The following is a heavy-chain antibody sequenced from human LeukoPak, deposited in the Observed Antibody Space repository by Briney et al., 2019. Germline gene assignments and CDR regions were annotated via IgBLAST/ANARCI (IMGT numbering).Heavy chain of an antibody. V-gene: IGHV3-30*04. D-gene: IGHD2-15*01. J-gene: IGHJ6*03. Sequence: GGSLRLSCAASGFTFSSYAMHWVRQAPGKGLEWVALISYDGSINDYADSVKGRFTISRDNAKNSLFLQMNSLRAEDTAVYYCARVLRYCSGGNCYSGGLGYMDVWGKGTTVTISS. CDR1: GFTFSSYA. CDR3: ARVLRYCSGGNCYSGGLGYMDV. CDR2: ISYDGSIN.